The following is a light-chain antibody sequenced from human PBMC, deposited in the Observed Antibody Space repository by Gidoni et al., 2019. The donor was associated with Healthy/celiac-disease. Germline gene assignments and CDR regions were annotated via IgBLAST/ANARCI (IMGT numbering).Light chain of an antibody. CDR1: QSISSY. Sequence: DIQMTQSPSSLSASVGDRVTITCRASQSISSYLHWYQQKPGKAPKLLIYAASSLQSGVPSRFSGSGSGTDLTLTSSSQQPEDFATYYCQQSYSTLVFTFGPGTKVDIK. CDR3: QQSYSTLVFT. CDR2: AAS. J-gene: IGKJ3*01. V-gene: IGKV1-39*01.